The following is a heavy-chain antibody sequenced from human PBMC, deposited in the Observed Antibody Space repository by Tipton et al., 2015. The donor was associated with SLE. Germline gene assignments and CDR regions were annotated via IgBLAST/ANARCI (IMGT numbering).Heavy chain of an antibody. CDR1: GGSISRGSYY. J-gene: IGHJ3*02. CDR3: ARDYRSNDAFDI. V-gene: IGHV4-61*02. D-gene: IGHD1-26*01. Sequence: TLSLTCTVSGGSISRGSYYWTWIRQPAGKGLEWIGRVYTTGSTNYNPSLKSRVSISLDTSKNQFSLKLTSVTAADTAVYYCARDYRSNDAFDIWGQGTMVTVSS. CDR2: VYTTGST.